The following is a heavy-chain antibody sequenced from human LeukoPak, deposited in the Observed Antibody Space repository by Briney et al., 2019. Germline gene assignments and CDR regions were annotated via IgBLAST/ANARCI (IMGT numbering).Heavy chain of an antibody. Sequence: TSETLSLTCTVSGGSISSSSYYWGWIRQPPGKGLEWIGSIYYSGSTYYNPSLKSRVTISVDTSKNQFSLKLSSVTAADTAVHYCARHAFLGYSYGYGYYFDYWGQGTLVTVSS. CDR3: ARHAFLGYSYGYGYYFDY. CDR1: GGSISSSSYY. J-gene: IGHJ4*02. D-gene: IGHD5-18*01. CDR2: IYYSGST. V-gene: IGHV4-39*01.